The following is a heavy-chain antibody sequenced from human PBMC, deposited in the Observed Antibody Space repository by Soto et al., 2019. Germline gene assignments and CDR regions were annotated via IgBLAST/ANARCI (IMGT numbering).Heavy chain of an antibody. Sequence: GGSLRLSCTASGFTFGDYAMSWFRQAPGKGLEWVGFIRSKAYGGTTEYAASVKGRFTISRDDSKSTAYLQMNSLKTEDTAVYYCARHGEIVGATLGHYYGMDVWGQGTTVTVPS. V-gene: IGHV3-49*03. CDR1: GFTFGDYA. CDR3: ARHGEIVGATLGHYYGMDV. CDR2: IRSKAYGGTT. D-gene: IGHD1-26*01. J-gene: IGHJ6*02.